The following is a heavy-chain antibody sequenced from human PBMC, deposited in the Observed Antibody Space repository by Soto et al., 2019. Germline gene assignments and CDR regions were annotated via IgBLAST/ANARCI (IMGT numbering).Heavy chain of an antibody. Sequence: GSLRLSCAASGFSFSISPMHWVRQAPGKGPEWVALISYDGTNKFYADSVKGRFTISRDNSKSTLYLQMNSLKTEDTAVYYCTTVGFPQKFDYWGQGTLVTVSS. V-gene: IGHV3-30-3*01. D-gene: IGHD3-10*01. J-gene: IGHJ4*02. CDR3: TTVGFPQKFDY. CDR1: GFSFSISP. CDR2: ISYDGTNK.